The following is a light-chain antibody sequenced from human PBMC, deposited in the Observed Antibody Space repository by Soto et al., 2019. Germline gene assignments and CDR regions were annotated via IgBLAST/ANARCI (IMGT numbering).Light chain of an antibody. CDR1: QSVSSSS. Sequence: EIVLTQSPGTLSFSPGQRATLSCRASQSVSSSSLVWYQHKPGQAPRLLIYGASSRATGIPDRFSGSGSGTVFTHTIGSLEPEDSAVYYCQQRKNWPPITFGQGTRLEIK. CDR3: QQRKNWPPIT. V-gene: IGKV3D-20*02. J-gene: IGKJ5*01. CDR2: GAS.